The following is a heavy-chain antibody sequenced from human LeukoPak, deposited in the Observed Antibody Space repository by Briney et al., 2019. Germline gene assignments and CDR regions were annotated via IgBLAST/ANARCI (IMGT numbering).Heavy chain of an antibody. CDR1: GFTFSDYY. V-gene: IGHV3-11*01. CDR3: ATSATGDYYYGMDV. D-gene: IGHD3-10*01. CDR2: ISSSGSTI. Sequence: GGSLRFSSAASGFTFSDYYMSWIRHAPGKGLEWFSYISSSGSTIYYADSVKGRFTISRDNAKNSLYLQMKRLRAEDTAVYYCATSATGDYYYGMDVWGQGTTVTVSS. J-gene: IGHJ6*02.